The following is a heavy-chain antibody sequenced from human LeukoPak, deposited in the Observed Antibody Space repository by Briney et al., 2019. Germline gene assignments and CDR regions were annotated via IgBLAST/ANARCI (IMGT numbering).Heavy chain of an antibody. J-gene: IGHJ4*01. D-gene: IGHD3-10*01. CDR1: GFTFSSYA. Sequence: GGSLRLSCAASGFTFSSYAVNWVRQALGKGLEWVSAITSSYIREHYADSVKGRFTISRDNSKNTLYLQLDSLRAEDTAVYYCARERRSFSLVRGVSAAFDYGGQEPWSPSPQ. V-gene: IGHV3-23*05. CDR3: ARERRSFSLVRGVSAAFDY. CDR2: ITSSYIRE.